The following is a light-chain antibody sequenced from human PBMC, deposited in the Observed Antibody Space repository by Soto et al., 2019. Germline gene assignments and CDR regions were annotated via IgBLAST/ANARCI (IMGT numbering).Light chain of an antibody. CDR3: QQYDNLLFT. V-gene: IGKV1-33*01. CDR1: QDISNY. CDR2: DAS. J-gene: IGKJ5*01. Sequence: DLQMIQSPSSLSASVGDRVTITCQASQDISNYLNWYQQKPGKAPKVLIYDASTLETGVPSRFSGSGSGTDFTFTISSLQPEDIATYYCQQYDNLLFTFGQGTRLEIK.